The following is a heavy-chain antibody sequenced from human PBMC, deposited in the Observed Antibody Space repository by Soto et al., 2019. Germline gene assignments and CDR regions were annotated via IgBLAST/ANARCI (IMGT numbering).Heavy chain of an antibody. CDR3: ARDYYRFNSGYGFSMDV. D-gene: IGHD5-12*01. CDR2: ISYDGSNK. CDR1: GFTFSSYA. J-gene: IGHJ6*02. Sequence: QVQLVESGGGVVQPGRSLRLSCAASGFTFSSYAMHWVRQAPGKGLEWVAVISYDGSNKYYADSVQGRFTISRDNSKNTLYLQMNSLRAEETAVYYCARDYYRFNSGYGFSMDVWGQGTTVTVSS. V-gene: IGHV3-30-3*01.